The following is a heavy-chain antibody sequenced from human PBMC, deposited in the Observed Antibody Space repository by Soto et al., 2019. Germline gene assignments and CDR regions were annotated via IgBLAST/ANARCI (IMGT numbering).Heavy chain of an antibody. CDR2: NQSSGST. CDR3: ARARPYGPFD. CDR1: GGTLKGYY. D-gene: IGHD3-10*01. Sequence: SETLSLTFSGYGGTLKGYYFTFIPQPTGKGLEWIGENQSSGSTNYKPSPPSGVLISVGTSKNQFSQKLSSVPAADKAVYDCARARPYGPFD. V-gene: IGHV4-34*01. J-gene: IGHJ3*01.